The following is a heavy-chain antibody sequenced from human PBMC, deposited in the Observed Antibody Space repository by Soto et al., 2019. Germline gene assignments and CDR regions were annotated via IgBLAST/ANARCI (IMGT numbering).Heavy chain of an antibody. CDR3: ARAYSSGWFSYFDF. CDR2: TYYRSGWSR. Sequence: SQTLSLTCAISGFSISTDSAAWNWIRQSPSRGLEWLGRTYYRSGWSREYAVSVRGRITINPDTSKNQFSLQLNSVTPEDTAVYFCARAYSSGWFSYFDFWGQRTLVTVSS. J-gene: IGHJ4*02. D-gene: IGHD6-19*01. V-gene: IGHV6-1*01. CDR1: GFSISTDSAA.